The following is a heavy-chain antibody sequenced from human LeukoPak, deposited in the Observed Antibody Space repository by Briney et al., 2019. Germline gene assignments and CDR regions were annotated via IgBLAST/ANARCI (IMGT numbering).Heavy chain of an antibody. CDR1: GFTFTNYW. D-gene: IGHD3-22*01. V-gene: IGHV3-7*01. CDR2: IKQDRSEK. J-gene: IGHJ4*02. Sequence: GGSLRLSCAASGFTFTNYWMSWVRQAPGKGLELVANIKQDRSEKYYVDSVKGRFTISRDNAKNSLYLQMNSLRAEDTAVYYCANLAGYYKPPDYWGQGTLVTVSS. CDR3: ANLAGYYKPPDY.